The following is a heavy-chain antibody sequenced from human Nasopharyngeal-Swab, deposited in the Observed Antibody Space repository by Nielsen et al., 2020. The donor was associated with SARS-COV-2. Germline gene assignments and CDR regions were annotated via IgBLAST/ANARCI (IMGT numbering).Heavy chain of an antibody. J-gene: IGHJ3*02. CDR1: GFIVSNTY. CDR2: ISFDGSIK. V-gene: IGHV3-30-3*01. CDR3: AREVPYSGHDDAFDI. D-gene: IGHD5-12*01. Sequence: GGSLRLSCAASGFIVSNTYMSWVRQAPGKGLEWASMISFDGSIKYYADSVKGRFTISRDNAKNSLYLQMNSLRAEDTAVYYCAREVPYSGHDDAFDIWGQGTMVTVSA.